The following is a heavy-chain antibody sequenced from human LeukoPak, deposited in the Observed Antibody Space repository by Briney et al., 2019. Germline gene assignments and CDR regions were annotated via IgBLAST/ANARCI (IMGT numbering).Heavy chain of an antibody. CDR2: IYYSGST. J-gene: IGHJ5*02. Sequence: SETLSLTCTVSGGSISSSSYYWGWIRQPPGKGLEWIGSIYYSGSTYYNPSLKRRVTISVDTSKNQFSLKLSSVTAADTAVYYCARHRHSSITNWFDPWGQGTLVTVSS. CDR3: ARHRHSSITNWFDP. D-gene: IGHD6-13*01. CDR1: GGSISSSSYY. V-gene: IGHV4-39*01.